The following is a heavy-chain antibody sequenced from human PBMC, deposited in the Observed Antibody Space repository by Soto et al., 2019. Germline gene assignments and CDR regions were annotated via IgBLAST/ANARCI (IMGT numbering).Heavy chain of an antibody. J-gene: IGHJ4*02. D-gene: IGHD4-17*01. CDR3: EKQGTTPSFDY. Sequence: QVQLQESGPGLVKPSGTLSLTCAVSGASISSTNWWSWVRQPPGKGLEWIGEIYHDGNTYYNSSLKSRVTISVDKSENQFYLRLRAVTDADTAVYYCEKQGTTPSFDYWGQGILVTVSS. V-gene: IGHV4-4*02. CDR1: GASISSTNW. CDR2: IYHDGNT.